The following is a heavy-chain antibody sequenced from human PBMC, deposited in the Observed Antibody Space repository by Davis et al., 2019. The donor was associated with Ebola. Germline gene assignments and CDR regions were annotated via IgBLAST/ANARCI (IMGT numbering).Heavy chain of an antibody. J-gene: IGHJ2*01. D-gene: IGHD3-22*01. CDR2: IKSKTDGGTT. CDR1: GFTFSNAW. CDR3: TTDGYYYDSSGYYLYWYFDL. V-gene: IGHV3-15*01. Sequence: PGGSLRLSCAASGFTFSNAWMSWVRQAPGKGLEWVGRIKSKTDGGTTDYAAPVKGRFTISRDDSKNTLYLQMNSLKTEDTAVYYCTTDGYYYDSSGYYLYWYFDLWGRGTLVTVSS.